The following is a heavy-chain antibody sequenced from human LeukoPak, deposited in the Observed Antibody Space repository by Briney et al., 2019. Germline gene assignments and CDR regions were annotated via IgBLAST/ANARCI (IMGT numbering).Heavy chain of an antibody. Sequence: ASVKVSCKASGYTFNKYGITWVRQAPGQGLEWMGWISGYNGHTSYAQNVQGRVTMTTDTSTSTAYIELSSLRSEDTAVYYCARVGYGALLFGYWGQGTLVTVSS. CDR1: GYTFNKYG. D-gene: IGHD4/OR15-4a*01. V-gene: IGHV1-18*01. CDR3: ARVGYGALLFGY. J-gene: IGHJ4*02. CDR2: ISGYNGHT.